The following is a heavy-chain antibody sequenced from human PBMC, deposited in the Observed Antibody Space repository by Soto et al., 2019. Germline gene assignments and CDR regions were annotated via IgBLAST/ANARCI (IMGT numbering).Heavy chain of an antibody. J-gene: IGHJ5*02. CDR2: IYYSGST. CDR3: ARGGAAAGIWFDP. Sequence: QVQLQESGPGLVKPSETLSLTCTVSGGSISSYYWSWIRQPPGKGLEWIGYIYYSGSTNYNPSLKSRVTVSEDTSKNPFSLKLSSVTAADTAVYYCARGGAAAGIWFDPWGQGTLVTVSS. V-gene: IGHV4-59*01. CDR1: GGSISSYY. D-gene: IGHD6-13*01.